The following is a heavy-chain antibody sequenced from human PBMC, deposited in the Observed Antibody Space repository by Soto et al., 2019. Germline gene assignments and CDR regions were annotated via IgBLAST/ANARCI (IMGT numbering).Heavy chain of an antibody. J-gene: IGHJ4*02. Sequence: QVHLQESGPGLVSPSQTLSLTCSVSGASIYNGGYFWSWIRQSPGKGLEWIGHIHNSGIPYNNPSLKSRVTISADTSMNQFSLALTSVTAADTAMYYCAIGPTTEKVDSWGQGILVTVSS. CDR3: AIGPTTEKVDS. CDR2: IHNSGIP. V-gene: IGHV4-30-4*01. CDR1: GASIYNGGYF.